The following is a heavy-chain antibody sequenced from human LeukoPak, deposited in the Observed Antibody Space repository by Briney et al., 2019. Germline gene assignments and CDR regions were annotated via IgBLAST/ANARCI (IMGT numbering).Heavy chain of an antibody. CDR3: AIGQARRCCFFQR. V-gene: IGHV3-66*01. Sequence: GGSLRLSCAASGFTVSSNYMSWVRQAPGKGLEWVSVIYSSGDTYDADSVKGRFTISRDNSKNTLYLRMNSLRAEDTAVYYCAIGQARRCCFFQRWGQGTLVTVSS. CDR1: GFTVSSNY. D-gene: IGHD6-6*01. CDR2: IYSSGDT. J-gene: IGHJ1*01.